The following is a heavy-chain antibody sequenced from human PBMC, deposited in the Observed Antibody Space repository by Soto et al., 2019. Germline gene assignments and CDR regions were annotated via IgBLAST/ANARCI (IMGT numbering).Heavy chain of an antibody. CDR1: GGSVSSGSYY. CDR3: ARVGRLGWFDP. Sequence: SETLSLTCTVSGGSVSSGSYYWSWTRQPPGKGLEWIGYIYYSGSTNYNPSLKSRVTISVDTSKNQFSLKLSSVTAADTAVYYCARVGRLGWFDPWGQGTLVTVSS. J-gene: IGHJ5*02. D-gene: IGHD1-26*01. V-gene: IGHV4-61*01. CDR2: IYYSGST.